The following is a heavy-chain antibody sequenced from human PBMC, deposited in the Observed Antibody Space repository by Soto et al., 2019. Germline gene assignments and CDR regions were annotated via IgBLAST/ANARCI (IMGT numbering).Heavy chain of an antibody. J-gene: IGHJ6*02. V-gene: IGHV3-48*03. CDR1: GFMFSCDE. Sequence: GSLSVSAAASGFMFSCDEVNWVRKAPGKGLEWVSYISSSGSTIYYADSVKGRFTISRDNAKNSLYLQMNSLRAEDTAVYYCARGGRSYYYDSSGYYGMDVWGQGTTVTVSS. D-gene: IGHD3-22*01. CDR2: ISSSGSTI. CDR3: ARGGRSYYYDSSGYYGMDV.